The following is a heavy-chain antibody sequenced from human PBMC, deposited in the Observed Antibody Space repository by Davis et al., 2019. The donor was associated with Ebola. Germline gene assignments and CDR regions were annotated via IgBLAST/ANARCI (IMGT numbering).Heavy chain of an antibody. D-gene: IGHD6-19*01. CDR1: GYTFTSYD. J-gene: IGHJ6*02. Sequence: ASVKVSCKASGYTFTSYDINWVRQATGQGLEWMGWMNPNSGNTGYAQKFQGWVTMTRDTSISTAYMELSRLRSDDTAVYYCATIAVARYYYGMDVWGQGTTVTVSS. CDR2: MNPNSGNT. CDR3: ATIAVARYYYGMDV. V-gene: IGHV1-8*01.